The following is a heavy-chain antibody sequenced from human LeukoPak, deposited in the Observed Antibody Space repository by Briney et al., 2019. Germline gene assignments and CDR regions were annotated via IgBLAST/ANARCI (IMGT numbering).Heavy chain of an antibody. D-gene: IGHD5-24*01. CDR1: GDSISSYY. Sequence: SETLSLTCTVSGDSISSYYWSWVRQPPGKGLEWIGYLYYGGSTIYNPSLQSRVTISVDTSKNQFSLKLSSVTAADTAVYYCAREEIRSWFDPWGQGALVTVSS. CDR3: AREEIRSWFDP. V-gene: IGHV4-59*01. CDR2: LYYGGST. J-gene: IGHJ5*02.